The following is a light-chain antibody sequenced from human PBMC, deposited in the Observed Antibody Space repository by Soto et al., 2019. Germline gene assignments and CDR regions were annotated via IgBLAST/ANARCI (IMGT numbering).Light chain of an antibody. Sequence: DIQMTQSPATLSASVGDRLTITCRASQNVSRRLAWYQQKPGKAPKLLIYDASTLENGVPSRFSGSGSGTEFTLTISGLQPDDFATYYCQQYNGYSFYTNSFVQGTKLEIK. CDR3: QQYNGYSFYTNS. CDR1: QNVSRR. CDR2: DAS. V-gene: IGKV1-5*01. J-gene: IGKJ2*03.